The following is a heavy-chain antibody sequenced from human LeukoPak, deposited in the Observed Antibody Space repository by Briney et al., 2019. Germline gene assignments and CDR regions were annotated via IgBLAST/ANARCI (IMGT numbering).Heavy chain of an antibody. Sequence: GASVKVSCKASGGTFSSYAISWVRQAPGQGLEWMGGIIPIFGTANYAQKFQGRVTITADESTSTAYMELSSLRSEDTAVYYCARAGWYYDSSGYYYSSDFDYWGQGTLVTVSS. D-gene: IGHD3-22*01. CDR2: IIPIFGTA. J-gene: IGHJ4*02. CDR1: GGTFSSYA. V-gene: IGHV1-69*13. CDR3: ARAGWYYDSSGYYYSSDFDY.